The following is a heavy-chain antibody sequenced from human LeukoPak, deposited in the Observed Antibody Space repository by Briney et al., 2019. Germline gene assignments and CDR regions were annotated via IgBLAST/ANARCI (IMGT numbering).Heavy chain of an antibody. J-gene: IGHJ4*02. D-gene: IGHD4-23*01. CDR3: ARKPARRLRWPYYFDY. Sequence: SETLSLTCAVYGGSFSGYYWSWIRQPPGKGLEWIGEINHRGSTNYNPSLKSRVTISVDTSKNQFSLKLSSVTAADTAVYYCARKPARRLRWPYYFDYWGQGTLVTVSS. CDR1: GGSFSGYY. CDR2: INHRGST. V-gene: IGHV4-34*01.